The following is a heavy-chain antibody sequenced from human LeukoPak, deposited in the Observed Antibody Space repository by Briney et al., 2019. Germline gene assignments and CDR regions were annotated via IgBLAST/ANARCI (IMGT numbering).Heavy chain of an antibody. V-gene: IGHV4-39*01. CDR3: ARRTVVPAALAEFDY. CDR1: GGSISSSNW. J-gene: IGHJ4*02. Sequence: SETLSLTCAVSGGSISSSNWWSWVRQPPGKGLEWIGSIYYSGSTYYNPSLKSRVTISVDTSKNQFSLKLSSVTAADTAVYYCARRTVVPAALAEFDYWGQGTLVTVSS. D-gene: IGHD2-2*01. CDR2: IYYSGST.